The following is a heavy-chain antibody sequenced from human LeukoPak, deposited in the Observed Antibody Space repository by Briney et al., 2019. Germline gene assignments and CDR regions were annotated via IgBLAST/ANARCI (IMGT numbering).Heavy chain of an antibody. D-gene: IGHD2-2*01. CDR1: GYSFTSCW. V-gene: IGHV5-51*01. CDR3: ARRKGCSSSSCPPDY. Sequence: GESLKISCKGSGYSFTSCWIGWVRQMPGKGLEWMGIIYPGDSDTRYSPSFQGQVTMSADKSISTAYLQWSSLKASDTAMYYCARRKGCSSSSCPPDYWGQGTLVTVSS. CDR2: IYPGDSDT. J-gene: IGHJ4*02.